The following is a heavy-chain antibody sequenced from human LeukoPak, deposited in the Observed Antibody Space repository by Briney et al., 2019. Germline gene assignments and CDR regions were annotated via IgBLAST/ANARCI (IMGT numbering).Heavy chain of an antibody. CDR2: ISNNGGYT. Sequence: GGFLRLSCAASGFTFSSSAMSWVRQAPGKGLEWVSAISNNGGYTYYADSVQGRFTISRDNSKSTLCLQMNSLRAEDTAVYYCAKQLGYCSDGSCYFPYWGQGTLVTVSS. V-gene: IGHV3-23*01. CDR3: AKQLGYCSDGSCYFPY. J-gene: IGHJ4*02. D-gene: IGHD2-15*01. CDR1: GFTFSSSA.